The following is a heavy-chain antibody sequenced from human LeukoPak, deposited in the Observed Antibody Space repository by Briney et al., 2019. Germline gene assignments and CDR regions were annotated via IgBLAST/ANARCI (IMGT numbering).Heavy chain of an antibody. V-gene: IGHV4-59*01. CDR3: ARDNYYGSGSYYKGWFDP. D-gene: IGHD3-10*01. CDR1: GGSISSYY. J-gene: IGHJ5*02. Sequence: SETLSLTCTVSGGSISSYYWSWIRQPPGKGLEWIGYIYYSGSTNYNPSLKSRVTISVDTSKNQFSLKLSSVTAADTAVYYCARDNYYGSGSYYKGWFDPWGQGTLVTVSS. CDR2: IYYSGST.